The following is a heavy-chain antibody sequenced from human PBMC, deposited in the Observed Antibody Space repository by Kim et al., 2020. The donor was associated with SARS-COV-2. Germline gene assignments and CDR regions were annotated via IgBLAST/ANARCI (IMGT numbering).Heavy chain of an antibody. V-gene: IGHV4-31*03. CDR1: GGSISSGGYY. J-gene: IGHJ3*02. Sequence: SETLSLTCTVSGGSISSGGYYWSWIRQHPGKGLEWIGYIYYSGSTYYNPSLKSRVTTSVDTSKNQFSLKLSSVTAADTAVYYCASAPITMIVVVQAFDIWGQGTMVTVSS. D-gene: IGHD3-22*01. CDR2: IYYSGST. CDR3: ASAPITMIVVVQAFDI.